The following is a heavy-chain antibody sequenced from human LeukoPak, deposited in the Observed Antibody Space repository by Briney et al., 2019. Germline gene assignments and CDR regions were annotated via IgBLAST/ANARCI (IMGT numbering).Heavy chain of an antibody. J-gene: IGHJ4*02. CDR1: GYTFTSYD. V-gene: IGHV1-8*03. Sequence: ASVKVSCKASGYTFTSYDINWVRQATGQGLEWMGWMNPTSGNKGYEQKFQSRVTITRNTSISTAYMELSSLSSEDTAVYYCARIQRRGYGYGYHYWGQGTLVTVSS. CDR3: ARIQRRGYGYGYHY. CDR2: MNPTSGNK. D-gene: IGHD5-18*01.